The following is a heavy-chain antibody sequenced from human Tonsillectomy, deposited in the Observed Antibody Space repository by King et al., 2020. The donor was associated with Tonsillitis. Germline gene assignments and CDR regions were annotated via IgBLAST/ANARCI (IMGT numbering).Heavy chain of an antibody. D-gene: IGHD6-19*01. CDR3: AGGVGGTGGFLY. CDR1: RGSLNSYY. J-gene: IGHJ4*02. V-gene: IGHV4-59*01. CDR2: IYCTGDT. Sequence: QLQESGPGLVKPSETLSLSCTVSRGSLNSYYWSLIRQPPGKRLEWIAYIYCTGDTNYNPSLKSRVTISVEMTKNKLTLMLSSVTAADPAVYYCAGGVGGTGGFLYWGQGTLVTVSS.